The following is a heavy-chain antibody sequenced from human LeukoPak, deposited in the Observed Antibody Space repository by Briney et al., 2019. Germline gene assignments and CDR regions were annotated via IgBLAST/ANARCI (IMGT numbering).Heavy chain of an antibody. D-gene: IGHD5-18*01. Sequence: SETLSLTCTVSGYSISSGYYWGWIRQPPGKGLEWIGSIYHSGSTNYNPSLKSRVTMSVDTSKNQSSLKLSSVTAADTAVYYCARDSQLWSPGEGYYYYMDVWGKGTTVTVSS. J-gene: IGHJ6*03. CDR1: GYSISSGYY. CDR3: ARDSQLWSPGEGYYYYMDV. V-gene: IGHV4-38-2*02. CDR2: IYHSGST.